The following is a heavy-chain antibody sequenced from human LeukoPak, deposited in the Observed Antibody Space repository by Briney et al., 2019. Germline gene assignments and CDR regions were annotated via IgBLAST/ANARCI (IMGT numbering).Heavy chain of an antibody. V-gene: IGHV3-66*01. J-gene: IGHJ4*02. D-gene: IGHD2-15*01. CDR1: GFTVSNNY. CDR3: ATIVPDVVATLTFDY. Sequence: GGSLRLSCAASGFTVSNNYMSWVRQVPGKGLEWVSVIYSGGSTYYPDSVKGRFTISRDNSKNTLYLQTNSLRAEDTAVYYCATIVPDVVATLTFDYWGQGTLVTVSS. CDR2: IYSGGST.